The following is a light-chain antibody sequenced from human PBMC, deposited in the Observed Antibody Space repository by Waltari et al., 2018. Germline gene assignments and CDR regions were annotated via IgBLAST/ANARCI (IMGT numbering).Light chain of an antibody. Sequence: QPVVTQVPSLTVSPRGTVTLTCRSSNGPVTSVHFPCWFQQKPGHAPMKLIYDTSNKNSRTPSRFSGFLLGGKAALTLSGAQPEDEAEYYCLLSYSGARVFGTGTKVTVL. CDR1: NGPVTSVHF. CDR3: LLSYSGARV. CDR2: DTS. V-gene: IGLV7-46*01. J-gene: IGLJ1*01.